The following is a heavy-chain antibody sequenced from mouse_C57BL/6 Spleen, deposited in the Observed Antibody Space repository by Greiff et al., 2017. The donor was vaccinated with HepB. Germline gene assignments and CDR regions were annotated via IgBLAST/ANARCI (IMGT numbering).Heavy chain of an antibody. Sequence: EVKVEESGGGLVQPGGSLKLSCAASGFTFSDYYMYWVRQTPEKRLEWVAYISNGGGSTYYPDTVKGRFTISRDNAKNTLYLQMSRLKSEDTAMYYCARQGLPFAYWGQGTLVTVSA. CDR1: GFTFSDYY. V-gene: IGHV5-12*01. J-gene: IGHJ3*01. CDR3: ARQGLPFAY. CDR2: ISNGGGST. D-gene: IGHD2-2*01.